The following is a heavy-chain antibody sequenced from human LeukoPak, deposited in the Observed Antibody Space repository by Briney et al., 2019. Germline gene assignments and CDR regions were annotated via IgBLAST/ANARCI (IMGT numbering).Heavy chain of an antibody. J-gene: IGHJ4*02. CDR2: LNGDGSIT. D-gene: IGHD5-12*01. V-gene: IGHV3-74*01. CDR3: GRGYVDFIVH. Sequence: PGGSLRLSCAASGFTFRSSWMHWVRQAPGKGLMWMLRLNGDGSITSSPDSAQGRFIISRDNAKNTLYLQMNSLRAEDTAIYCCGRGYVDFIVHWGRGTLVTVSS. CDR1: GFTFRSSW.